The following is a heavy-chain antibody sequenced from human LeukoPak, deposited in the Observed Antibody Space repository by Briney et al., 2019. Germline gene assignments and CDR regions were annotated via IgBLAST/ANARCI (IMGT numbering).Heavy chain of an antibody. CDR2: ISSSGSTI. Sequence: GGSLRLSCAASGFTFSDYYMSWIRQAPGKGLEWVSYISSSGSTIYYADSVKGRFTISRDNAKNSLYLQMNSLRAEDTAVYYCAKEDIVVVPAAYYYYCYMDVWGKGTTVTVSS. D-gene: IGHD2-2*01. V-gene: IGHV3-11*04. J-gene: IGHJ6*03. CDR3: AKEDIVVVPAAYYYYCYMDV. CDR1: GFTFSDYY.